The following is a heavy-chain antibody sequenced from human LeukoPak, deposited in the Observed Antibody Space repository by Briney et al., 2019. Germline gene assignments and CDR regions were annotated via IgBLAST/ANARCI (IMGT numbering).Heavy chain of an antibody. CDR1: GGSISSGSYY. CDR2: IYTSGST. V-gene: IGHV4-61*02. D-gene: IGHD6-19*01. CDR3: ARDTVAGNFDD. J-gene: IGHJ4*02. Sequence: SETLSLTCTVSGGSISSGSYYWRWIRQPAGKGLEWIGRIYTSGSTNYNPSLKSRVTISVDTSKNQFSLKLSSVTAADTAVYYCARDTVAGNFDDWGQGTLVTVSS.